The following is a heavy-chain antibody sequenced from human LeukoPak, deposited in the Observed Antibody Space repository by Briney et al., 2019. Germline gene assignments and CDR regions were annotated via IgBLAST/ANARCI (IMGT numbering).Heavy chain of an antibody. J-gene: IGHJ4*02. V-gene: IGHV4-34*01. CDR1: GGSFSGYY. D-gene: IGHD2-21*02. Sequence: PSETLSLTCAVYGGSFSGYYWSWIRQPPGKGLEWIGEINHSGSTNYNPSLKSRVTISVDTSKNQFSLKLSSVTAADTAVYYCARSRYCGGDCYSGSEFDYWGQGTLGTVSS. CDR3: ARSRYCGGDCYSGSEFDY. CDR2: INHSGST.